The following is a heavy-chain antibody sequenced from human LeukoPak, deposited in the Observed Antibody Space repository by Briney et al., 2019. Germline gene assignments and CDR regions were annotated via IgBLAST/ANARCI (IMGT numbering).Heavy chain of an antibody. Sequence: SETLSLTCTVSGGSISSGGYYWSWIRQPPGKGLEWIGYIYHSGSTYYNPSLKSRVTISVDRSKNQFSLKLSSVTAADTAVYYCARVRRIQKDFDYWGQGTLVTVSS. CDR1: GGSISSGGYY. J-gene: IGHJ4*02. CDR3: ARVRRIQKDFDY. CDR2: IYHSGST. V-gene: IGHV4-30-2*01.